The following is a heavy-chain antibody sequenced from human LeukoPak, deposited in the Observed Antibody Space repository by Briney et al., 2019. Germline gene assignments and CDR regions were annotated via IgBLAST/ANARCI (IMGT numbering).Heavy chain of an antibody. D-gene: IGHD6-13*01. CDR1: GFTFSSYS. V-gene: IGHV3-21*01. CDR3: ARGFSSSRPHYFDY. CDR2: ISSSSSYI. J-gene: IGHJ4*02. Sequence: GGSLRPSCAASGFTFSSYSMNWVRQAPGKGLEWASSISSSSSYIYYADSVKGRFTISRDNAKNSLYLQMNSLRAEDTAVYYCARGFSSSRPHYFDYWGQGTLVTVSS.